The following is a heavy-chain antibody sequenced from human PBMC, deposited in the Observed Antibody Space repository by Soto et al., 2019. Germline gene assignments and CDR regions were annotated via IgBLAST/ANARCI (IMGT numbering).Heavy chain of an antibody. V-gene: IGHV4-59*06. D-gene: IGHD2-15*01. CDR1: GGSISSYY. Sequence: SETLSLTCTVSGGSISSYYWSWIRQPAGKGLEWIGYISYSGSTYYNTSLKSRVTISVDTSKNQFSLKLNSVTAADTAVYYCARGGPTGGSYKYNWFDPWGQGTLVTVSS. CDR2: ISYSGST. J-gene: IGHJ5*02. CDR3: ARGGPTGGSYKYNWFDP.